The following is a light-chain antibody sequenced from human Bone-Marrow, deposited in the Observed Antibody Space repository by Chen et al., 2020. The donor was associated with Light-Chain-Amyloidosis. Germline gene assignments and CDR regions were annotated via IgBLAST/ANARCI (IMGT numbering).Light chain of an antibody. J-gene: IGLJ2*01. CDR3: QSADSSGTYEVI. V-gene: IGLV3-25*03. Sequence: SYELPPPPPVSVSPGQTSRLTCSGDDLPTKYAYWYQQKPGQAPVLVIRRDTERPSGISERFSGSSSGTTATLTISGVQAEDEADYHCQSADSSGTYEVIVGGGTKLTVL. CDR2: RDT. CDR1: DLPTKY.